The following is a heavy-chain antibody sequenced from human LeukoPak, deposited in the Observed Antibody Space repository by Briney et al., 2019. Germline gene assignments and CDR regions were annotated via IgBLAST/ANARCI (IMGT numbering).Heavy chain of an antibody. CDR1: GGSISSYY. CDR3: ARRYYYDSSGYYYDY. V-gene: IGHV4-59*08. CDR2: IYYSGST. Sequence: PSETQSLTCTVSGGSISSYYWSWIRQPPGKGLEWIGYIYYSGSTNYNPSLKSRVTISVDTSKNQFSLKLSSVTAADTAVYYCARRYYYDSSGYYYDYWGQGTLVTVSS. J-gene: IGHJ4*02. D-gene: IGHD3-22*01.